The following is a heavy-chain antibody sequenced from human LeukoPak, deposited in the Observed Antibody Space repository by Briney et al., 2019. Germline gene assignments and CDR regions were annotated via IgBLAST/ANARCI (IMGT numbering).Heavy chain of an antibody. CDR1: GGSISIYY. CDR3: ARGDLGYCSGGSCYGDWFDP. CDR2: INHSGST. J-gene: IGHJ5*02. Sequence: SETLSLTCTVSGGSISIYYWSWIRQPPGKGLEWIGEINHSGSTNYNPSLKSRVTISVDTSKNQFSLKLSSVTAADTAVYYCARGDLGYCSGGSCYGDWFDPWGQGTLVTVSS. D-gene: IGHD2-15*01. V-gene: IGHV4-34*01.